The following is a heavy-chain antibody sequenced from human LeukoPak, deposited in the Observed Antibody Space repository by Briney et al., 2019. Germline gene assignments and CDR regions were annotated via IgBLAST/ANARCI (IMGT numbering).Heavy chain of an antibody. Sequence: GSLRLSCAASGFTFSSYGMHWVRQPPGKGLEWVGTVYYTGSTYYNPSLKSRVTIPVDTSKNHFSLKLSSVTAADTAVYYCARGCRDDYSNYWYFDLWGRGTLVTVSS. CDR3: ARGCRDDYSNYWYFDL. J-gene: IGHJ2*01. D-gene: IGHD5-24*01. V-gene: IGHV4-38-2*01. CDR2: VYYTGST. CDR1: GFTFSSYG.